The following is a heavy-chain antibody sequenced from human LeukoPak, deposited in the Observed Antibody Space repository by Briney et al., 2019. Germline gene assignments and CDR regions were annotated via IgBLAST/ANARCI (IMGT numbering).Heavy chain of an antibody. J-gene: IGHJ4*02. CDR3: NTLAAVLCSNTGCYESFDY. V-gene: IGHV3-53*01. CDR1: GFTVSSNY. Sequence: GGSLRLSCAASGFTVSSNYMSWVRQAPGKGLEWVSIIYSGGSTFYADSVKGRFTISRDNSKNTLYLQMNSLKTEDTAVYYCNTLAAVLCSNTGCYESFDYWGQGTLVTVSS. D-gene: IGHD2-2*01. CDR2: IYSGGST.